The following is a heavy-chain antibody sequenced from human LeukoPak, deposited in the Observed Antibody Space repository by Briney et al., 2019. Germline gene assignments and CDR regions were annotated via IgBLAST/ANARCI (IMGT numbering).Heavy chain of an antibody. V-gene: IGHV3-21*01. Sequence: GGSLRLSCAASGFTFSSYSMNWVRQAPGKGLEWVSSISSSSSYIYYADSVKGRFTISRDNAKNSLYLQMNSLRAEDTAMYYCARDKMGYDYVWGSYYYFDYWGQGTLVTVSS. CDR3: ARDKMGYDYVWGSYYYFDY. CDR1: GFTFSSYS. D-gene: IGHD3-16*01. J-gene: IGHJ4*02. CDR2: ISSSSSYI.